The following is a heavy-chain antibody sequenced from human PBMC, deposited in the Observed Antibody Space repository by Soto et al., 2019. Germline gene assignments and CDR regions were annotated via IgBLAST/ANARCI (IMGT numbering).Heavy chain of an antibody. D-gene: IGHD6-13*01. CDR1: GGSISSGDYY. Sequence: SETLSLTCTVSGGSISSGDYYWSWIRQPPGKGLEWIGYIYYSGSTYYNPSLKSRVTISVDTSKNQFSLKLSSVTAADTAVYYCARGRAPGIAAAGTPWFDPWGQGTLVTVSS. CDR3: ARGRAPGIAAAGTPWFDP. J-gene: IGHJ5*02. CDR2: IYYSGST. V-gene: IGHV4-30-4*01.